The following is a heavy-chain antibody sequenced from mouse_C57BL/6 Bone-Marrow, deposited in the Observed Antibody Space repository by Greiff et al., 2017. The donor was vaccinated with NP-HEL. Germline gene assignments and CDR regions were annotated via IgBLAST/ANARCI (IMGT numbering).Heavy chain of an antibody. CDR1: GYTFTSYW. D-gene: IGHD1-1*01. CDR2: IYPGSGST. J-gene: IGHJ2*01. Sequence: QVQLQQPGAELVKPGASVKMSCKASGYTFTSYWITWVKQRPGQGLAWIGDIYPGSGSTNYNEKFKSKATLTVDTSSSTAYMQLSSLTSEDSAVYYCASYYYGSTYFDYWGQGTTLTVSS. CDR3: ASYYYGSTYFDY. V-gene: IGHV1-55*01.